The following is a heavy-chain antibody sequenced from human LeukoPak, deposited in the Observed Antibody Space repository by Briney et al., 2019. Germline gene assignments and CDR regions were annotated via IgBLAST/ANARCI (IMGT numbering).Heavy chain of an antibody. D-gene: IGHD3-22*01. V-gene: IGHV1-2*02. CDR2: INPNSGGT. Sequence: ASVKVSCKASGYTFTGYYMHWVRQAPGQGLEWMGWINPNSGGTNYAQKFQGRVTMTRGTSISTAYMELSRLRSDDTAVYYCARVGLFRYDSSGYYLGHAFDIWGQGTMVTVSS. CDR3: ARVGLFRYDSSGYYLGHAFDI. J-gene: IGHJ3*02. CDR1: GYTFTGYY.